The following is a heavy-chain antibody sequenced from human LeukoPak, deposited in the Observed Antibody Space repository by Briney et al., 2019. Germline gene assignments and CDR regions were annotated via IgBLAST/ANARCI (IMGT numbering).Heavy chain of an antibody. D-gene: IGHD5-18*01. CDR3: ARDSDTAINY. CDR1: GDSIIGYY. V-gene: IGHV4-59*12. Sequence: SETLSLTCTVSGDSIIGYYWSWIRQPPGKGLEWIGYIHYSGSTNYNPSLKSRVTISVDTSKNQFSLKLSSVTAADTAVYYCARDSDTAINYWGQGTLVSVSS. J-gene: IGHJ4*02. CDR2: IHYSGST.